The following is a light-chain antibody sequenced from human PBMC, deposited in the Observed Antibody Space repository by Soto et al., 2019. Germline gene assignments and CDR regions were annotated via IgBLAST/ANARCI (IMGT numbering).Light chain of an antibody. V-gene: IGLV2-14*01. CDR2: EVS. CDR1: TSDVGGYNY. Sequence: QSVLTQPASVSGSPGQSITISYTGTTSDVGGYNYVSWYQQHPGKVPKLLIHEVSNRPSGVSNRFSGSKSGNTASLTISGLQAEDEADYYCLSKTSSISYVFGTGTKLTVL. CDR3: LSKTSSISYV. J-gene: IGLJ1*01.